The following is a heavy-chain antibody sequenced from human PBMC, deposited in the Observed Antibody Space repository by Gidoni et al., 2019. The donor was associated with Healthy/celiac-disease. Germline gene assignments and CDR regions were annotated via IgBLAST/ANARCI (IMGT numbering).Heavy chain of an antibody. D-gene: IGHD1-26*01. CDR3: ARVEEWELLPDY. V-gene: IGHV3-74*01. J-gene: IGHJ4*02. CDR1: GFPFSSYW. CDR2: INSDASST. Sequence: EVQLVESGGGLVQPGGSLRLSCAASGFPFSSYWMHWVRQAPGKGLVWVSRINSDASSTSYADSVKGRFTISRDNAKNTLYLQMNSLRAEDTAVYYCARVEEWELLPDYWGQGTLVTVSS.